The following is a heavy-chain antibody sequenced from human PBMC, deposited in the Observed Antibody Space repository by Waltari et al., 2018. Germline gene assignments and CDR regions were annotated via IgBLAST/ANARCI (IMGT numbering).Heavy chain of an antibody. CDR1: GGSISSYY. CDR2: IYTSGST. J-gene: IGHJ4*02. CDR3: ARGWVYSSGWYYFDY. D-gene: IGHD6-19*01. V-gene: IGHV4-4*07. Sequence: QVQLQESGPGLVKPSETLSLTCTVSGGSISSYYWSWIRQPAGKGLEWVGRIYTSGSTNYNPSLKSRVTMSLDTSKNRCSLKLSSVTAADTAVYYCARGWVYSSGWYYFDYWGQGTLVTVSS.